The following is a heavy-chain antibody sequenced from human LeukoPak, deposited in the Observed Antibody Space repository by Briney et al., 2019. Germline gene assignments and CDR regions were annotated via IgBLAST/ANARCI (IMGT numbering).Heavy chain of an antibody. CDR2: ISGDGGST. J-gene: IGHJ6*03. V-gene: IGHV3-43*02. D-gene: IGHD2-2*01. CDR1: GFTFDDYA. CDR3: AKDILPMYYYYYMDV. Sequence: TGGSLRLSCAASGFTFDDYAMHWVRQAPGKGLEWVSLISGDGGSTYYADSVKGRFTISRDNSKTSLYLQMNSLRTEDTALYYCAKDILPMYYYYYMDVWGKGTTVTVSS.